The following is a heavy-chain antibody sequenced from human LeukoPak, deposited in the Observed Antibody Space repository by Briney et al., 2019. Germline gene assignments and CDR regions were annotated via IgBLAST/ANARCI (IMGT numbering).Heavy chain of an antibody. J-gene: IGHJ3*02. CDR1: GGSISSYY. CDR2: IYYSGST. D-gene: IGHD3-22*01. Sequence: SETLSLTCTVSGGSISSYYWSWIRQPPGKGLEWIGYIYYSGSTNYNPSLKSRVTISVDTSKNQFSLKLSSVTAADTAVYYCARSAVVSANAFDIWGQGTMVTASS. V-gene: IGHV4-59*01. CDR3: ARSAVVSANAFDI.